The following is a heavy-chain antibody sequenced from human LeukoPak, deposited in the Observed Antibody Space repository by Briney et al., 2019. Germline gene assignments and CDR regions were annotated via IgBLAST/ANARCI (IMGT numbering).Heavy chain of an antibody. CDR3: ARDSRALAGYSYGYGY. Sequence: GGSLRLSCAASGFTFTDFYMTWIRQAPGKGLEWVSYISSSGTATYYADSVKGRFTISRDNAKNSLYLQMNSLRAEDTAVYYCARDSRALAGYSYGYGYWGQGTLVTVSS. CDR1: GFTFTDFY. V-gene: IGHV3-11*01. CDR2: ISSSGTAT. D-gene: IGHD5-18*01. J-gene: IGHJ4*02.